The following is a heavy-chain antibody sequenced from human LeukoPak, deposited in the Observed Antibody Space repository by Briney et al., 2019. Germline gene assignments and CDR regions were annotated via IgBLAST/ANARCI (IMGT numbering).Heavy chain of an antibody. Sequence: GGSLRLSCAASGFTFSSYAMSWVRQAPGKGLEWVSAISGSGGSTYYADSVKGRFTISRDNSKNTLYLQMNSLRAEDTAVYYCAKDSPGYYDFWSGYNTGDWFDPWGQGTLVTVSS. V-gene: IGHV3-23*01. J-gene: IGHJ5*02. CDR3: AKDSPGYYDFWSGYNTGDWFDP. CDR1: GFTFSSYA. CDR2: ISGSGGST. D-gene: IGHD3-3*01.